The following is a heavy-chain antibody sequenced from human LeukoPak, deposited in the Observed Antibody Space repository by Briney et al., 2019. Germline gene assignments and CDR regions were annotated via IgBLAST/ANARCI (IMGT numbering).Heavy chain of an antibody. D-gene: IGHD6-19*01. CDR3: ARGVSSGWYFVPRKYYFDY. CDR2: INPSGGST. CDR1: GYTFRSYY. Sequence: ASVKVSCKASGYTFRSYYIHWVRQAPGQGLEWMGIINPSGGSTSYAQKFQGRVIMTRDTSTTTVYMELSSLRSDDTAVYYCARGVSSGWYFVPRKYYFDYWGQGTLVTVSS. J-gene: IGHJ4*02. V-gene: IGHV1-46*01.